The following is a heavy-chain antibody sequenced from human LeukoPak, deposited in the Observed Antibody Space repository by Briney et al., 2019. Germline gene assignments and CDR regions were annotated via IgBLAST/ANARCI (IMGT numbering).Heavy chain of an antibody. CDR1: GFTLNSNW. V-gene: IGHV3-74*01. Sequence: GGSLRLSCAVSGFTLNSNWIHWVRQAPGQGLVWVSRINEDGRGTSYADSVKGRFTISKDDAKNTVYLQMNSLRAEDTAVYYCSTVFEHWGQGTLVTVSS. J-gene: IGHJ4*02. CDR2: INEDGRGT. CDR3: STVFEH.